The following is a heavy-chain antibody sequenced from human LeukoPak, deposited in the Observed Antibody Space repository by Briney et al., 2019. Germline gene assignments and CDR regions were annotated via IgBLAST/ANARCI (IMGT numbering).Heavy chain of an antibody. Sequence: SETLSLTCAVYGGSFSGYYWSWIRQPPGKGLEWIGEINHSGSTNYNPSLKSRVTISVDTSKNQFSLKLSSVTAADTAVYYCARGGPLVATIRGGFDYWGQGTLVTVSS. J-gene: IGHJ4*02. D-gene: IGHD5-24*01. CDR2: INHSGST. CDR3: ARGGPLVATIRGGFDY. CDR1: GGSFSGYY. V-gene: IGHV4-34*01.